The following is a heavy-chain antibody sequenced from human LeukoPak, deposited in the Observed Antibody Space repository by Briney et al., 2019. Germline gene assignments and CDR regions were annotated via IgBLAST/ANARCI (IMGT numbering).Heavy chain of an antibody. V-gene: IGHV5-51*01. CDR1: GYSFTSYW. J-gene: IGHJ3*02. CDR3: ARRRGSDSSGYFIPGDAFDI. Sequence: GESLKISCKGSGYSFTSYWIGWVRQMPGKGLERMGIIYPGDSDTRYSPSFQGQVTISADKSISTAYLQWSSLKASDTAMYYCARRRGSDSSGYFIPGDAFDIWGQGTMVTVSS. D-gene: IGHD3-22*01. CDR2: IYPGDSDT.